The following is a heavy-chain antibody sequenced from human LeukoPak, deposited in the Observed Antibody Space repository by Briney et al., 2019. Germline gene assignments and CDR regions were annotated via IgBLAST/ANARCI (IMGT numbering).Heavy chain of an antibody. CDR3: AKATERYFEY. V-gene: IGHV3-74*01. J-gene: IGHJ4*01. Sequence: PGGSLRLSCAASGFSVSSNYMSWVRQAPGKGLVWVSNIKSDGSNINYADSVKGRFTISRDNAKNTLYLQMNSLRAEDAATYYCAKATERYFEYWGHGSLVTVSS. CDR1: GFSVSSNY. CDR2: IKSDGSNI.